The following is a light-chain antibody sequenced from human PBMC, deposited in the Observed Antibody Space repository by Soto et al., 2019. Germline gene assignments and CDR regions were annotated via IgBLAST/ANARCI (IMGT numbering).Light chain of an antibody. J-gene: IGLJ1*01. CDR1: KNDIGVYDF. V-gene: IGLV2-8*01. CDR3: QSYARTNTAV. Sequence: QSALTQPPSAYGSPGQSVTISCTGTKNDIGVYDFVAWYQHHPGKAPRLIIYEVVQRPSGVPDRFSGSKSGNTASLTGSGLQAADDADYLDQSYARTNTAVFGTWTKVTVL. CDR2: EVV.